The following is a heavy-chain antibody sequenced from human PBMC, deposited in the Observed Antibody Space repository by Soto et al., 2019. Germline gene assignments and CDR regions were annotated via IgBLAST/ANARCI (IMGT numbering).Heavy chain of an antibody. J-gene: IGHJ3*02. Sequence: QVQLVQSGAEVKKPGASVKVSCKASGYTFTSYAMHWVRQAPGQRLEWMGWINAGNGNTKYSQKFQGRVTITRDTYASKAYMELSSLRSEDTAVYYCARLNYDILTGYYRGDAFDIWGQGTMVTVSS. CDR1: GYTFTSYA. D-gene: IGHD3-9*01. CDR2: INAGNGNT. CDR3: ARLNYDILTGYYRGDAFDI. V-gene: IGHV1-3*01.